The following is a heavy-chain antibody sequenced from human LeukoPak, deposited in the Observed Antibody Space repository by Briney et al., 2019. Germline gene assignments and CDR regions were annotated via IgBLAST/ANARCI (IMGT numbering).Heavy chain of an antibody. V-gene: IGHV1-8*01. D-gene: IGHD2-15*01. CDR3: ARGPPGDCSGGSRYRVWFDP. J-gene: IGHJ5*02. Sequence: ASVKVSCKASGYTFTSYDINWVRQATGQGLEWMGWMNPNSGNTGSAQKFQGRDTMTRNTSISTAYMELSSLRSEDTAVYYCARGPPGDCSGGSRYRVWFDPWGQGTLVTVSS. CDR2: MNPNSGNT. CDR1: GYTFTSYD.